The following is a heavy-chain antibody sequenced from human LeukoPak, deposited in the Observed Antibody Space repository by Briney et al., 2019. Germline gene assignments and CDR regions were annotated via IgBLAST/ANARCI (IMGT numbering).Heavy chain of an antibody. CDR3: AKDLITMVRGSPMDV. CDR1: GFTFSSYA. D-gene: IGHD3-10*01. CDR2: ISGSGGST. V-gene: IGHV3-23*01. Sequence: GGSLRLSCAASGFTFSSYAMIWVRQAPGKGLEWVSGISGSGGSTYYADSVKGRFTISRDDSRNTLYLQLSSLRAEDTAVYYCAKDLITMVRGSPMDVWGQGTTVTVSS. J-gene: IGHJ6*02.